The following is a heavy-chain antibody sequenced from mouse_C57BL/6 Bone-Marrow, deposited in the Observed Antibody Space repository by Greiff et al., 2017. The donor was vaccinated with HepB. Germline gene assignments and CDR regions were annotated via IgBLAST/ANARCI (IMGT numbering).Heavy chain of an antibody. D-gene: IGHD1-1*01. J-gene: IGHJ1*03. CDR1: GYSITSGYY. V-gene: IGHV3-6*01. Sequence: DVQLQESGPGLVKPSQSLSLTCSVTGYSITSGYYWNWIRQFPGNKLEWMGYISYDGSNNYNPSLKNRISITRDTTKNPFFLKLNSVTTEDTATYYCARVTRYWYCDVWGTGTTVTVSS. CDR2: ISYDGSN. CDR3: ARVTRYWYCDV.